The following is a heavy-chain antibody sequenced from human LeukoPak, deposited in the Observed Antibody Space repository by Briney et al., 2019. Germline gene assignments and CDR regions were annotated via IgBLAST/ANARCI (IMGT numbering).Heavy chain of an antibody. CDR3: ARGHGWGFRRDGYNRDIEYFQH. J-gene: IGHJ1*01. CDR1: GYTFTSYD. D-gene: IGHD5-24*01. CDR2: MNPNSGNT. V-gene: IGHV1-8*01. Sequence: ASVKVSCKASGYTFTSYDINWVRQATGQGLEWMGWMNPNSGNTGYAQKFQGRVTMTRNTSISTAYMELSSLRSEDTAVYYCARGHGWGFRRDGYNRDIEYFQHWGQGTLVTVSS.